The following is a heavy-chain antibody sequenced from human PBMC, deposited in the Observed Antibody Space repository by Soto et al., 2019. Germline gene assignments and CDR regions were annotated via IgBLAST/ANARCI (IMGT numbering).Heavy chain of an antibody. V-gene: IGHV5-51*01. CDR2: IYPGDSDT. Sequence: PGESLKISCKGSGYTFTNYWIGWVRQMPGKGPEWMGIIYPGDSDTKYNPSFQGQVTISADKSITTTYLQWSSLKVSDTAIYYCAASIFYYGMDVWGQGTTVTVSS. CDR1: GYTFTNYW. CDR3: AASIFYYGMDV. J-gene: IGHJ6*02.